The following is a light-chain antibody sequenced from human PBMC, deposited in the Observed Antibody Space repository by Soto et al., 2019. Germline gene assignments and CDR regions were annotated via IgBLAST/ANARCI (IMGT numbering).Light chain of an antibody. CDR3: SSYAGSNNQV. Sequence: QSALTQPPSASGSPGQSVNISCTGTSSDVGGYNYVSWYQQHPGRAPKLMIYEVSKRPSGVPDRFSGSKSGNTASLTVSGLQTEDEADYYCSSYAGSNNQVFGTGTKLTVL. CDR1: SSDVGGYNY. CDR2: EVS. V-gene: IGLV2-8*01. J-gene: IGLJ1*01.